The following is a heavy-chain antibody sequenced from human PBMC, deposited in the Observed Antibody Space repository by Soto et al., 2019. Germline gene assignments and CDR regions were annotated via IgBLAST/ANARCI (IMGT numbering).Heavy chain of an antibody. CDR3: AREGDSSGAFDI. D-gene: IGHD3-22*01. J-gene: IGHJ3*02. CDR1: GGSISSGGYY. V-gene: IGHV4-31*03. Sequence: QVQLQESGPGLVKPSQTLSLTCTVSGGSISSGGYYWSWIRQHPGKGLEWIGYIYYSGRTYYNPSLKSRVTISVDTSKNQFSLKLSSVTAADTAVYYCAREGDSSGAFDIWGQGTMVTVSS. CDR2: IYYSGRT.